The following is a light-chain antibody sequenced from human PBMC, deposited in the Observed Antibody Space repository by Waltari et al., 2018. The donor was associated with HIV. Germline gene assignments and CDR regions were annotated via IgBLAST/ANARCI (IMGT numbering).Light chain of an antibody. CDR3: ASFTGDHTLL. Sequence: SAVTQPASVSGPPGQSITISCTGDDSEFGLYNFGSWYQQPPGPLPRLILHDVDSRASGSSHRFAGSMSGHTASLNISELRAEDEADYYCASFTGDHTLLFGGGTKVTVL. CDR1: DSEFGLYNF. CDR2: DVD. V-gene: IGLV2-14*03. J-gene: IGLJ2*01.